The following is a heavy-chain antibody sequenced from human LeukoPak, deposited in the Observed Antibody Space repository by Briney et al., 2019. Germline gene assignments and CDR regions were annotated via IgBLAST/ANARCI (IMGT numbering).Heavy chain of an antibody. D-gene: IGHD2-15*01. V-gene: IGHV3-23*01. Sequence: PGGSLRLSCAASGFTFSSYAMNWVRQAPGKGLEWVSAISGSGGSTYYADSVKGRFTISRDNSKNTLYLQMNSLRAEDTAVYYCPKDRYCGGGSCYGMDVWGKGTTVTVSS. CDR3: PKDRYCGGGSCYGMDV. CDR2: ISGSGGST. CDR1: GFTFSSYA. J-gene: IGHJ6*01.